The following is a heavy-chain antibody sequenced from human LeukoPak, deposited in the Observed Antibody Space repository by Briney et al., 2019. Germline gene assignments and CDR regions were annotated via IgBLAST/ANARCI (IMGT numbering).Heavy chain of an antibody. CDR1: GYTFVGYH. CDR2: INPKSGET. J-gene: IGHJ4*02. CDR3: ARTLEL. D-gene: IGHD1-7*01. Sequence: ASVKVSCKASGYTFVGYHLHWVRQAPGQGLEWMGRINPKSGETNYAQKFQGRVTMTTDTSITTAYMELSGLKSDDTAVYYCARTLELRGQGTLVTVSS. V-gene: IGHV1-2*02.